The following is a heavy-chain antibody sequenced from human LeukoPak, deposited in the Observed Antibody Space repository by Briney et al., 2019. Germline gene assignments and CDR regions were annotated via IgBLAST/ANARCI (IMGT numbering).Heavy chain of an antibody. D-gene: IGHD3-22*01. V-gene: IGHV1-2*02. CDR2: INPKSGAT. CDR1: GYTFTGYY. Sequence: ASVKVSCKAFGYTFTGYYMHWVRQAPGQGLEWMGWINPKSGATNYAEKFQGRVTMTRDTSITTAYMELSRLRSDDTAVYYCARGVVVITPHFDFWGQGTLVTVSS. J-gene: IGHJ4*02. CDR3: ARGVVVITPHFDF.